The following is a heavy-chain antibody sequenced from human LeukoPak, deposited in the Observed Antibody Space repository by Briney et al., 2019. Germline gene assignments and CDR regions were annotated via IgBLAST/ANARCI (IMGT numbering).Heavy chain of an antibody. CDR1: GGSISSGGYS. V-gene: IGHV4-30-2*05. J-gene: IGHJ4*02. Sequence: PSQTLSLTCAVSGGSISSGGYSWSWIRQPPGKGLEWIGYIYHSGSTYYNPSLKSRVTISVDTSKNQFSLKLSSVTAADTAVYYCAREAHYDYVWGEPTSNDYWGQGTLVTVSS. CDR2: IYHSGST. CDR3: AREAHYDYVWGEPTSNDY. D-gene: IGHD3-16*01.